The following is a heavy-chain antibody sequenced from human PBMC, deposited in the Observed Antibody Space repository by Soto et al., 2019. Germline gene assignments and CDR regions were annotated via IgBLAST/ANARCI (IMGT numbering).Heavy chain of an antibody. D-gene: IGHD3-22*01. V-gene: IGHV1-69*06. J-gene: IGHJ5*02. CDR3: ARDSDDSSGGYNWFDP. CDR1: GGTFSSYA. CDR2: IIPIFGTA. Sequence: ASVKVSCKASGGTFSSYAISWVRQAPGQGLEWMGGIIPIFGTANYAQKFQGRVTITADKSTSTAYMELSSLRSEDTAVYYCARDSDDSSGGYNWFDPWGQGTLVTVSS.